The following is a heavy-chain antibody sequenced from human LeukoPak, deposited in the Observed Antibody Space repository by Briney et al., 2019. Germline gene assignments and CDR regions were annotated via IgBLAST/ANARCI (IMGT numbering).Heavy chain of an antibody. Sequence: GGSLRLSCAASGFTFSSYWMHWVRQAPGKGLVWVSRINSDGSSTSYADSVKGRFTISRDNSKNTLYLQMNSLRAEDTAVYYCASGATAMANSGFDYWGQGTLVTVSS. J-gene: IGHJ4*02. CDR1: GFTFSSYW. V-gene: IGHV3-74*01. CDR3: ASGATAMANSGFDY. D-gene: IGHD5-18*01. CDR2: INSDGSST.